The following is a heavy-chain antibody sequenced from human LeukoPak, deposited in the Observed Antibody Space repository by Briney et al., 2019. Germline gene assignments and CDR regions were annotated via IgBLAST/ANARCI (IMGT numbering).Heavy chain of an antibody. V-gene: IGHV1-69*01. Sequence: GASVKVSCKASGGTFSSYAISWVRQAPGQGLEWMGGIIPIFGTANYAQKFQGRVTITADESTSTAYMELSSLRSEDTAVYYCARDDYSNYWFDPRGQGTLVTVSS. CDR1: GGTFSSYA. CDR2: IIPIFGTA. D-gene: IGHD4-11*01. J-gene: IGHJ5*02. CDR3: ARDDYSNYWFDP.